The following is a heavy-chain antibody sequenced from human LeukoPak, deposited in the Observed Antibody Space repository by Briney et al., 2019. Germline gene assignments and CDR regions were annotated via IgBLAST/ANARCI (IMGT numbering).Heavy chain of an antibody. J-gene: IGHJ4*02. CDR3: ARESGTGFDDY. CDR1: GGSFSGYY. D-gene: IGHD6-13*01. V-gene: IGHV4-34*01. CDR2: INHSGST. Sequence: SETLSLTCAVYGGSFSGYYWSWIRQPPGKGLEWIGEINHSGSTNYNPSLKSRVTISVDTSKNQFSLKLSSVTAADTAVYYCARESGTGFDDYWGQGTLVTVSS.